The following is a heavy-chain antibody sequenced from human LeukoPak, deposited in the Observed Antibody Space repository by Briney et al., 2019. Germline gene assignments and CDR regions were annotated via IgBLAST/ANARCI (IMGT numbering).Heavy chain of an antibody. V-gene: IGHV3-73*01. J-gene: IGHJ5*02. CDR3: TRDRGTYNWLDP. CDR2: IDRPAKSYAT. Sequence: GGSLTLSCAASGFTLSDSAIHWVRQASGKGLEWVGLIDRPAKSYATAYGASVGGRFTISRDDSKNTAYLQMDSLKTEDTALYYCTRDRGTYNWLDPWGQGTLVTVSS. D-gene: IGHD1-26*01. CDR1: GFTLSDSA.